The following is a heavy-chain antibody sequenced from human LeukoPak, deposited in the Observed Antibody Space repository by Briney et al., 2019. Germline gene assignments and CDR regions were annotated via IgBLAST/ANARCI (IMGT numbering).Heavy chain of an antibody. CDR2: IYYSGST. Sequence: SETLSLTCTVSGGSISSSSYYWRWIRQPPGKGLEWIESIYYSGSTYYNPSLKSRVTISVDTSKNQFSLKLSSVTAADTAVYYCARQDGNHKYYDSSGYDKEWFDPWGQGTLVTVSS. J-gene: IGHJ5*02. V-gene: IGHV4-39*01. CDR1: GGSISSSSYY. CDR3: ARQDGNHKYYDSSGYDKEWFDP. D-gene: IGHD3-22*01.